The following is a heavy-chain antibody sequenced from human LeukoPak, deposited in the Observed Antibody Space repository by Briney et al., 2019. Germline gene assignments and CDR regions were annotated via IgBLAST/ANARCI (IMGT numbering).Heavy chain of an antibody. D-gene: IGHD1-7*01. V-gene: IGHV1-24*01. CDR1: GYTLTALS. CDR3: ATGQLELLGLGY. J-gene: IGHJ4*02. Sequence: ASVKVSCKVSGYTLTALSMHWVRQAPGKGRAWMGGFDPEDGETIYAQKFQGRVTMTEDTSTDTAYMELSSLRSEDTAVYYCATGQLELLGLGYWGQGTLVTVSS. CDR2: FDPEDGET.